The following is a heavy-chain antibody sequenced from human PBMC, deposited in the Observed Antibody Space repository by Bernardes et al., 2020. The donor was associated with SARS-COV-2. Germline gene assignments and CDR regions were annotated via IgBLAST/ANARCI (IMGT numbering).Heavy chain of an antibody. D-gene: IGHD1-1*01. V-gene: IGHV1-24*01. CDR3: ATGTPRCPYNWFDP. J-gene: IGHJ5*02. Sequence: ASVKVSCKVSGYTLTELSMHWVRQAPGKGLEWMGGFDPEDGKTIYAQKFQGRVTITEDTSTDTAYMELSSLRSEDTAVYYCATGTPRCPYNWFDPWGQGTLVTVSS. CDR2: FDPEDGKT. CDR1: GYTLTELS.